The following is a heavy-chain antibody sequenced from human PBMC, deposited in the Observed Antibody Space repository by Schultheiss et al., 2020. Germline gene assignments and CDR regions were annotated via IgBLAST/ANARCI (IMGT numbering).Heavy chain of an antibody. Sequence: GGSLRLSCAASGFTVSSNYMSWVRQAPGKGLEWVSVIYSGGSTYYADSVKGRFTISRDNSKNTLYLQMNSLRAEDTAVYYCARGGGSYCSGGSCLGYYYYYGMDVWGQGTTVTVSS. CDR2: IYSGGST. D-gene: IGHD2-15*01. CDR1: GFTVSSNY. J-gene: IGHJ6*02. V-gene: IGHV3-66*02. CDR3: ARGGGSYCSGGSCLGYYYYYGMDV.